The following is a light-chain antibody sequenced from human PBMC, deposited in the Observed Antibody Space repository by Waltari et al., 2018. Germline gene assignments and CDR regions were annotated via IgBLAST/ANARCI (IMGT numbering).Light chain of an antibody. CDR1: QSVSSSY. CDR2: GAS. V-gene: IGKV3-20*01. J-gene: IGKJ4*01. CDR3: QQYGSSPPLT. Sequence: EIVLTQSPGTLSLSPGERATLSCRASQSVSSSYLAWYQQKPGPAPTLIIYGASSRATGIPDRFSGSGSGTDFTLTISRLEPEDFAVYYCQQYGSSPPLTFGGGTKVEIK.